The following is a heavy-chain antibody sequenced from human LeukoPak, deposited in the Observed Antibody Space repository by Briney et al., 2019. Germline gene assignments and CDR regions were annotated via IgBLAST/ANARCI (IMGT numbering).Heavy chain of an antibody. Sequence: PSETLSLTCTVSGGSIGSGDYYWSWIRQPPGKGLEWIGYIYYSGSTYYSPSLKSRVTISVDTSKNQFSLKLSSVTAADTAVYYCAGRIMITFGGVITTSAFDYWGQGTLVTVSS. CDR3: AGRIMITFGGVITTSAFDY. J-gene: IGHJ4*02. CDR1: GGSIGSGDYY. V-gene: IGHV4-30-4*01. D-gene: IGHD3-16*02. CDR2: IYYSGST.